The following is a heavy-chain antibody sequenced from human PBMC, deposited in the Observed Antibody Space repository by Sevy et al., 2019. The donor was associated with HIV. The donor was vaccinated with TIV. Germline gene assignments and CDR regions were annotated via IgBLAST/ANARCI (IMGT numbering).Heavy chain of an antibody. Sequence: SETLSLTCTVSGDSISNYYWSWIRQPAGKGLEWIGRIYSNGNTNYNPSLNSRLTMSLDTSHNQISLKLTSVTTADTAVYYCARSRWLELLFDYWGQGILVTVSS. CDR2: IYSNGNT. D-gene: IGHD6-13*01. V-gene: IGHV4-4*07. J-gene: IGHJ4*02. CDR1: GDSISNYY. CDR3: ARSRWLELLFDY.